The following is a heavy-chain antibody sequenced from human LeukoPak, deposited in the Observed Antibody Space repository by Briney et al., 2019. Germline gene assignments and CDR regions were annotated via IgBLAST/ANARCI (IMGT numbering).Heavy chain of an antibody. CDR2: ITDSGTTT. V-gene: IGHV3-23*01. D-gene: IGHD2-15*01. Sequence: GGSLRLSCAASGFTFSDFAMSWVRQAPGKGLEWVSGITDSGTTTYYADSVKGRFTISRDNSKNTLYLEMNSLRAEDTAVYYCVKVATLDDWGQGTLVTVSS. J-gene: IGHJ4*02. CDR1: GFTFSDFA. CDR3: VKVATLDD.